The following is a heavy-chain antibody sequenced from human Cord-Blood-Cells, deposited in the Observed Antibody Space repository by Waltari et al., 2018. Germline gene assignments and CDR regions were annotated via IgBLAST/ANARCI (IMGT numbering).Heavy chain of an antibody. Sequence: QVQLVASGGGVVQPGRSLRLSCAASGFTFSSYGMHWVRQAPGKGLGWVAVIWYDGSNKYYADSVKGRFTISRDNSKNTLYLQMNSLRAEDTAMYYCAKDRGELGYSGYDPSFDYWGQGTLVTVSS. CDR2: IWYDGSNK. V-gene: IGHV3-30*18. CDR3: AKDRGELGYSGYDPSFDY. CDR1: GFTFSSYG. J-gene: IGHJ4*02. D-gene: IGHD5-12*01.